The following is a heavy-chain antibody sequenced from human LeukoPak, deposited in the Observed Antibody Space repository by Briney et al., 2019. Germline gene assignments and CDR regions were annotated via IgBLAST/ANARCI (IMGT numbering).Heavy chain of an antibody. V-gene: IGHV3-30*18. D-gene: IGHD6-13*01. CDR2: ISYDGSNK. J-gene: IGHJ1*01. Sequence: GGSLRXXXXXXXXTFSSYAMSWVXQAPGKGLEWVAVISYDGSNKYYADSVKGRFTISRDNSKNTLYLQMNSLRAEDTAVYYCAKAGDSSSFTRAEYFQHWGQGTLVTVSS. CDR1: XXTFSSYA. CDR3: AKAGDSSSFTRAEYFQH.